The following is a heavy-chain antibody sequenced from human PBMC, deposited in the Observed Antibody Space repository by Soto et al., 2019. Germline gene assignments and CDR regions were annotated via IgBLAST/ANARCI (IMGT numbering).Heavy chain of an antibody. CDR2: IIPIFGTA. Sequence: AASVKVSCKASGGTFSSYAISWVRQAPGQGLEWMGGIIPIFGTANYAQKFQGRVTITADESTSTAYMELSSLRSEDTAVYYCAREGHSSGYVVHWGQGTLVTVSS. V-gene: IGHV1-69*13. CDR3: AREGHSSGYVVH. D-gene: IGHD3-22*01. CDR1: GGTFSSYA. J-gene: IGHJ4*02.